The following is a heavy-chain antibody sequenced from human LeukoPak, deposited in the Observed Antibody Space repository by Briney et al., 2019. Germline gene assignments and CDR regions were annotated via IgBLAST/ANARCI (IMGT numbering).Heavy chain of an antibody. J-gene: IGHJ6*03. CDR3: ASRREKDYYYYYMDV. CDR2: IYHSGST. V-gene: IGHV4-30-2*01. Sequence: SETLSLTCTVSGGSISSGGYYWSWSRQPPGKGLEWIGYIYHSGSTYYNPSLKSRVTISVDRSKNQFSLKLSSVTAADTAVYYCASRREKDYYYYYMDVWGKGTTVTVSS. CDR1: GGSISSGGYY.